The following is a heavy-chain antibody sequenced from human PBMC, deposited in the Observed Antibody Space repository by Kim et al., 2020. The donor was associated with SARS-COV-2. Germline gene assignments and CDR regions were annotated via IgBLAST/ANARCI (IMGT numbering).Heavy chain of an antibody. CDR1: GFTFSNYA. D-gene: IGHD3-10*01. V-gene: IGHV3-23*01. CDR3: AKCHSGSGNDAFDI. CDR2: IRGGGAGT. J-gene: IGHJ3*02. Sequence: GGSLRLSCAASGFTFSNYAMSWVRQAPGKGLEWVSYIRGGGAGTLYADSVKGRCTISRDNSRNTLSLQLNSLRAEDTAIYYCAKCHSGSGNDAFDIWGVGTVVTVSS.